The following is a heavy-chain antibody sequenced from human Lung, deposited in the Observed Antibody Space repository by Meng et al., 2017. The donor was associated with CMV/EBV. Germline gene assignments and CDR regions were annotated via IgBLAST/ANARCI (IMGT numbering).Heavy chain of an antibody. CDR1: GLPHNTDKMR. CDR3: ARILPGDWFHP. V-gene: IGHV2-70*04. D-gene: IGHD4-17*01. Sequence: GXXLVXPTQSLTLTCTLSGLPHNTDKMRVSWLRQPPGKALEWLARIDWDGDTFYTDSLRTRLTISRDTSENQVVLTMTDVDPVDTATYYCARILPGDWFHPWXQGTXVPVSS. CDR2: IDWDGDT. J-gene: IGHJ5*02.